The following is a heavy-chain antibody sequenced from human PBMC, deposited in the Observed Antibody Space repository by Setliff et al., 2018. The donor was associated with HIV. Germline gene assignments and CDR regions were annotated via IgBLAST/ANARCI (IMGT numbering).Heavy chain of an antibody. CDR2: INPSGGST. J-gene: IGHJ5*02. CDR1: GYTFTSYY. V-gene: IGHV1-46*01. CDR3: ARAVSEWRQWLVLEWFDP. Sequence: VASVKVSCKASGYTFTSYYMHWVRQAPGQGLEWMGIINPSGGSTSYAQKFQGRVTMTRDTSTSTVYMELSSLRSEDTAVYYCARAVSEWRQWLVLEWFDPWGQGTLVTVSS. D-gene: IGHD6-19*01.